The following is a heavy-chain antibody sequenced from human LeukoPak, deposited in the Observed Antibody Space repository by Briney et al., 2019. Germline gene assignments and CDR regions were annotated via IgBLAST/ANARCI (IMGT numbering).Heavy chain of an antibody. CDR1: GGSLSMDY. Sequence: SESLSLTCAVSGGSLSMDYWSWVRDPPGGGRGWIWYIYYSGSTNYNPSLKSRVTISVDTSKNQFSLKLSSVTAADTAVYYCARNYDILTGYDYWGQGTLVTVSS. CDR2: IYYSGST. D-gene: IGHD3-9*01. J-gene: IGHJ4*02. V-gene: IGHV4-59*01. CDR3: ARNYDILTGYDY.